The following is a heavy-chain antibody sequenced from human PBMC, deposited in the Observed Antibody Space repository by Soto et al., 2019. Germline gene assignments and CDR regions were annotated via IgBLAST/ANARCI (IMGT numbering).Heavy chain of an antibody. CDR1: GFTFDNCG. CDR2: ISWDSSTI. Sequence: PGGSLRLSCAASGFTFDNCGMHWVRQAPGKGLEWVAGISWDSSTIGYADSVKGRFIISRDDAKNSLYLQMDSLRGEDTALYYCVQGRYPTMATPLDHCGQGTQVTVYS. CDR3: VQGRYPTMATPLDH. J-gene: IGHJ4*02. V-gene: IGHV3-9*01. D-gene: IGHD2-15*01.